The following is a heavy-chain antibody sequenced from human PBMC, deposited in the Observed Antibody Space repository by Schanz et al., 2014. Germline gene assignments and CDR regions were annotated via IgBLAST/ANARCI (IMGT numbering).Heavy chain of an antibody. J-gene: IGHJ4*02. CDR1: GGSISSGGYT. V-gene: IGHV4-30-4*07. CDR3: ARAAGPVDY. D-gene: IGHD6-13*01. Sequence: QVQLQESGPGLVKPSQTLSLTCAVSGGSISSGGYTWSWIRQPPGKGLELIGYIYYSGSTFYNPAHRSRVTKSVDTSKTQYPLMLGSVTAADTAVYYCARAAGPVDYWGQGTLVTVSS. CDR2: IYYSGST.